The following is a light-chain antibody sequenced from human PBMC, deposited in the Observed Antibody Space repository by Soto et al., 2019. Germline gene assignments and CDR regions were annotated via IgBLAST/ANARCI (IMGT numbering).Light chain of an antibody. J-gene: IGLJ3*02. V-gene: IGLV2-8*01. CDR3: SSYTGNGISTVV. CDR1: SSDVGAYNY. Sequence: QSALTQPPSASGYPGQSVTISCTGTSSDVGAYNYVSWFQQHPGKAPKLMIYEVTKRPSGLPDPFSGSKSGNTASLTVSGIQTEDEADYYGSSYTGNGISTVVVGGGTKDTVL. CDR2: EVT.